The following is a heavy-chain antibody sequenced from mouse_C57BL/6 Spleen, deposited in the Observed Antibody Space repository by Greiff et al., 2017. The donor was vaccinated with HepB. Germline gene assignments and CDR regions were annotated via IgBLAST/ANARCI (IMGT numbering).Heavy chain of an antibody. CDR2: IDPSDSYT. CDR1: GYTFTSYW. D-gene: IGHD2-5*01. CDR3: ATYSNLDY. V-gene: IGHV1-69*01. Sequence: VQLQQPGAELVMPGASVKLSCKASGYTFTSYWMHWVKQRPGQGLEWIGEIDPSDSYTNYNQKFKGKSTLTVDKSSSTAYMQLSSLTSEDSAVYYCATYSNLDYWGQGTTLTVSS. J-gene: IGHJ2*01.